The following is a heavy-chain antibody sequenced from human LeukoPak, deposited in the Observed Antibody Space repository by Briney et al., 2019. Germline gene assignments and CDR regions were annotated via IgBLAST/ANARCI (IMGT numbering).Heavy chain of an antibody. V-gene: IGHV4-30-2*01. CDR2: IYHSGST. J-gene: IGHJ5*02. CDR3: ARFEQQQGWSDP. CDR1: GGSISSGGYS. D-gene: IGHD6-13*01. Sequence: PSQTLSLTCAVSGGSISSGGYSWSWIRQPPGKGLEWIGYIYHSGSTYYNPSLKSRVTISVDRSKNQFSLKLSSVTAADTAVYYCARFEQQQGWSDPWGQGTLVTVSS.